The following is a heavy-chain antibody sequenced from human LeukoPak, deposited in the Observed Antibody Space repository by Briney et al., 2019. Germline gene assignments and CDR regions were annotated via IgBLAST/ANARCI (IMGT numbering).Heavy chain of an antibody. Sequence: SETLSLTCAVYGGSFSGYYWSWIRQPPGKGLEWIGEINHSGSTNYNPSLKRRVTISVGTSKNQFSLKLSSVTAADTAVYYCARVDCSSTSCYKPDAFDIWGQGTMVTVSS. D-gene: IGHD2-2*02. V-gene: IGHV4-34*01. J-gene: IGHJ3*02. CDR3: ARVDCSSTSCYKPDAFDI. CDR2: INHSGST. CDR1: GGSFSGYY.